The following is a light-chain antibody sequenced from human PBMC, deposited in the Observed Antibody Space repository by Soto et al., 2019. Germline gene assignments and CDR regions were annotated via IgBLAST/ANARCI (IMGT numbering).Light chain of an antibody. CDR2: DAS. V-gene: IGKV1-5*01. CDR3: QQYNSYPLT. J-gene: IGKJ1*01. CDR1: QSIGNC. Sequence: DIQMTQSPSTLSASVGDRVTITCRASQSIGNCLAWYQQKPGKAPDLLIYDASSFQTGVPSRFSGRGSGTDFTLTISRLQPDDFATYYCQQYNSYPLTFGQGTTVEIK.